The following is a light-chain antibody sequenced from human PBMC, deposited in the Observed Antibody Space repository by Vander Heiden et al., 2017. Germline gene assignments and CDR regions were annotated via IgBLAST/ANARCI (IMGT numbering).Light chain of an antibody. CDR1: QSVSSY. V-gene: IGKV3-11*01. Sequence: EMVLTHSPATLSWSPGERATLSCRASQSVSSYFAWYQQKPGQAPRLLIYDVSNRATGIPARFSGSGSGTDFTLTISSLEPEDFAVYYCQQRTNWPPTFGQGTRLEIK. J-gene: IGKJ5*01. CDR3: QQRTNWPPT. CDR2: DVS.